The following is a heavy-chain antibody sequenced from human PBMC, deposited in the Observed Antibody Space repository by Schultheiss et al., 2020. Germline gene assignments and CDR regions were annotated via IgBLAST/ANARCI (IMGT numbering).Heavy chain of an antibody. J-gene: IGHJ4*02. CDR1: GFTVSSNY. Sequence: GGSLRLSCAASGFTVSSNYMSWVRQAPGKGLEWVSAISNSGRSTYYADSVRGRFTISRDNSKNTLYLQMNSLRADDTAVYHCAKDKSATSEPVAGFDFWGQGTMVTVSS. CDR2: ISNSGRST. D-gene: IGHD6-19*01. V-gene: IGHV3-23*01. CDR3: AKDKSATSEPVAGFDF.